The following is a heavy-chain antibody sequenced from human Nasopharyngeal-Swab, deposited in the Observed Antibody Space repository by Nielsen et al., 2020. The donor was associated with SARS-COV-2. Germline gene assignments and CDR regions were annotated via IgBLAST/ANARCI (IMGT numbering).Heavy chain of an antibody. CDR3: TRAGGSNNWGPTIFDA. Sequence: VRQMPGKGLEWVSVMYRSGTSYYADSVKGRFTSSRDDSKNTLYLQMNNLRVEDTAVYYRTRAGGSNNWGPTIFDAWGQGTLVTVSS. D-gene: IGHD7-27*01. CDR2: MYRSGTS. J-gene: IGHJ4*02. V-gene: IGHV3-66*01.